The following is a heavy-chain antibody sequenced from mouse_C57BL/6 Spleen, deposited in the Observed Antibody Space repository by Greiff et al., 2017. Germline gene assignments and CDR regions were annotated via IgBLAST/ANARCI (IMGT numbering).Heavy chain of an antibody. CDR3: ARSAYYGNLWYFDV. CDR2: IYPRDGST. V-gene: IGHV1-85*01. D-gene: IGHD2-10*01. Sequence: QVQLQQSGPELVKPGASVKLSCKASGYTFTSYDINWVKQRPGQGLEWIGWIYPRDGSTKYNEKFKGKATLTVDTSSTTAYMELHSLTSEDSAVYFCARSAYYGNLWYFDVWGTGTTVTVSS. CDR1: GYTFTSYD. J-gene: IGHJ1*03.